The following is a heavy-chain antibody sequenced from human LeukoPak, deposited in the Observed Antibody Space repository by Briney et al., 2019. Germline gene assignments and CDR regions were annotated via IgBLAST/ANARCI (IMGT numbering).Heavy chain of an antibody. J-gene: IGHJ4*02. V-gene: IGHV1-18*01. D-gene: IGHD3-22*01. CDR1: GYTFSNYG. Sequence: ASVKVSCKASGYTFSNYGITWVRQAPGQGLEWMGWISGYNGITNFAQKLQGRVSMTTDTSTYTSDMELRSLRSDDTAVYYCARSLGDSSGYYPLPFDYWGRGTLVIVSS. CDR2: ISGYNGIT. CDR3: ARSLGDSSGYYPLPFDY.